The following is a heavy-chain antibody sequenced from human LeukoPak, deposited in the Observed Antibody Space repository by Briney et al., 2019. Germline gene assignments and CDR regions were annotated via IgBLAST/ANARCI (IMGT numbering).Heavy chain of an antibody. Sequence: ASVKVSCKASGYTFTSYAMNWVRQAPGQGLEWMGWINTNTGNPTYAQGFTGRFVFSLDTSVSTAYLQISSLKAEDTAVYYCARSYCSGGSCYQFDYWGQGTRVTVSS. J-gene: IGHJ4*02. CDR1: GYTFTSYA. CDR3: ARSYCSGGSCYQFDY. D-gene: IGHD2-15*01. CDR2: INTNTGNP. V-gene: IGHV7-4-1*02.